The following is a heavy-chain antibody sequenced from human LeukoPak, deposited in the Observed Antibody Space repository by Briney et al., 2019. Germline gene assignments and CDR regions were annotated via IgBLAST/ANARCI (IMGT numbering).Heavy chain of an antibody. CDR2: INHSGST. J-gene: IGHJ4*02. D-gene: IGHD1-14*01. V-gene: IGHV4-34*01. CDR3: ARLLTDYLVGHYFDY. CDR1: GGSFSGYY. Sequence: KPSETLSLTCAVYGGSFSGYYWSWIRQPPGKGLEWIGEINHSGSTNYNPSLKSRVTISVDTSKNQFSLKLSSVTAADTAVYYCARLLTDYLVGHYFDYWGQGTLVTVSS.